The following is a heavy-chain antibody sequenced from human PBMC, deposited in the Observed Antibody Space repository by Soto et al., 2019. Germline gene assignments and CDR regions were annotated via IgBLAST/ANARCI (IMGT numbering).Heavy chain of an antibody. CDR1: GYSFTTYG. CDR3: EGEGPAPYEYYGMDG. V-gene: IGHV1-18*01. J-gene: IGHJ6*02. CDR2: ISGYNGNT. Sequence: QVQLVQSRGEVKKPGASVKVSCKTSGYSFTTYGISWVRQAPGQGLEWMGWISGYNGNTNYAQNLQGTVTMTTDTSTSTTYMELRSLRSDDTAVYYCEGEGPAPYEYYGMDGWGQGSTVTGS.